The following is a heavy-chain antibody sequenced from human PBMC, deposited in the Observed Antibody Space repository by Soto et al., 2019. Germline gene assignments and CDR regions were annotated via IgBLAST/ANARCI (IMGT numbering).Heavy chain of an antibody. V-gene: IGHV4-30-4*01. CDR2: IYYSGST. D-gene: IGHD2-2*01. J-gene: IGHJ6*02. CDR3: ARAQLLSGGYGMDV. CDR1: GGYISSVDYY. Sequence: PSQTMSLPCTVSGGYISSVDYYWSRNKKPPGKGLEWIGYIYYSGSTYYNPSLKSRVTISVDTSKNQFSLKLSSVTAADTAVYYCARAQLLSGGYGMDVWGQGTTGTVSS.